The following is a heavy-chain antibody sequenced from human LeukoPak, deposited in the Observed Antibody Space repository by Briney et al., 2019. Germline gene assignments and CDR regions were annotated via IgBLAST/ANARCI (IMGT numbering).Heavy chain of an antibody. CDR1: GGSFSGYY. V-gene: IGHV4-34*01. J-gene: IGHJ4*02. Sequence: SETLSLTCAVYGGSFSGYYWSWIRQPPGKGLEWIGEINHSGSTNYNPSLKSRVTISVDTSKNQLSLKLSSVTAADTAVYYCARGSPYCSGGSCKITHFDYWGQGTLVTVSS. CDR3: ARGSPYCSGGSCKITHFDY. CDR2: INHSGST. D-gene: IGHD2-15*01.